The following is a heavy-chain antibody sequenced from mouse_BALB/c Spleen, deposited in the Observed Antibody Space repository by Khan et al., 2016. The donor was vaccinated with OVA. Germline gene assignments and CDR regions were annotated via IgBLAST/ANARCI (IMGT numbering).Heavy chain of an antibody. CDR1: GYSITSDYA. J-gene: IGHJ3*01. CDR3: VRGRTF. CDR2: INYSGDT. Sequence: EVKLLESGPGLVKPSQSLSLTCTVTGYSITSDYAWNWIRQFPGNKLDWMGYINYSGDTSKNPSIKGRMSISRDTSKNQFFLQLKSVTTEDTATYYWVRGRTFWGQGTLVTVSA. V-gene: IGHV3-2*02.